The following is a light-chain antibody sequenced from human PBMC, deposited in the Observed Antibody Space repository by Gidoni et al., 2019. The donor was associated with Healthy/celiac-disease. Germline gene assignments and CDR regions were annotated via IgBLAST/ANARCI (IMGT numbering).Light chain of an antibody. V-gene: IGKV1-5*03. Sequence: DIQMTQSPSTLSPPVGDRVTITCRASQSISSWLAWYQQKPGKAPKLLIYKASSLESGVPSRYSGSGSGTEFTLTISSLQADDFATYYCQQLRTFGQGTKVEIK. CDR2: KAS. CDR3: QQLRT. J-gene: IGKJ1*01. CDR1: QSISSW.